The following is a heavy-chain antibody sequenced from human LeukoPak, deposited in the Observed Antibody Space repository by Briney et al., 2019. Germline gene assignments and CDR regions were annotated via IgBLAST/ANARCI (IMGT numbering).Heavy chain of an antibody. CDR1: GGSFSGYY. V-gene: IGHV4-34*01. CDR3: ARAGGIAAAGIDY. J-gene: IGHJ4*02. Sequence: SETLSLTCSVYGGSFSGYYWSWIRQPPGKGLEWFGEINHSGSTNYNPSLKSRVTISVDTSKNQFSLKLSSVTAADTAVYYCARAGGIAAAGIDYWGQGTLVTVSS. D-gene: IGHD6-13*01. CDR2: INHSGST.